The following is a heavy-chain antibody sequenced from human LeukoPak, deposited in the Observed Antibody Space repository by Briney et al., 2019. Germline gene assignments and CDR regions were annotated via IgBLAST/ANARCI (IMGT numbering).Heavy chain of an antibody. D-gene: IGHD6-13*01. J-gene: IGHJ5*02. CDR2: INPNSGGT. CDR3: AREPTAIIAAFTLNWFDP. Sequence: GASVKVSCKASGYTFTGYYIHWVRQAPGQGLEWMGWINPNSGGTDYAQKFQGRVTMTRDTSISTAYMELSRLRSDDTAVYYCAREPTAIIAAFTLNWFDPWGQGTLVTVSS. V-gene: IGHV1-2*02. CDR1: GYTFTGYY.